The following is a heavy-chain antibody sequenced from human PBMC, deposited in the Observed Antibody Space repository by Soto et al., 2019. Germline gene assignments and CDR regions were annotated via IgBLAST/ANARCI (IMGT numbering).Heavy chain of an antibody. D-gene: IGHD6-19*01. J-gene: IGHJ6*02. CDR2: IIHIFGTA. Sequence: SVTVSCKASGGTFSICAIIGVVRPALGWREGMGGIIHIFGTANYEQKLQGRVTITADEYTNTSQKQLSSMRCEDTAVDYCSRGVTGYSSGWYDGYYYGMDVWGQGTTVTVSS. V-gene: IGHV1-69*13. CDR3: SRGVTGYSSGWYDGYYYGMDV. CDR1: GGTFSICA.